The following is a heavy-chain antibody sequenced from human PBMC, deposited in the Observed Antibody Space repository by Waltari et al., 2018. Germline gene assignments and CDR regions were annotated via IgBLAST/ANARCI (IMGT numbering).Heavy chain of an antibody. J-gene: IGHJ6*02. CDR3: ATGRQGITMVRGITPNHYYYGIDV. V-gene: IGHV1-69*01. D-gene: IGHD3-10*01. CDR1: GGTFSSYD. CDR2: IIPTFNTA. Sequence: QVQLVQSGAEVKKPGSSVRLSCKASGGTFSSYDISCVRHAPVPGLEWMGGIIPTFNTATYVQKFQGRVTITADDSTSTAYLELSSLRSDDTAVYYCATGRQGITMVRGITPNHYYYGIDVWGQGTTVTVSS.